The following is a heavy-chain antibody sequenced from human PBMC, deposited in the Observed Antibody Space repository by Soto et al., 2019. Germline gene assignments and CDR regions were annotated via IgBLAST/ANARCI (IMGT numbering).Heavy chain of an antibody. Sequence: GASVKVSCKASGGTFSSYAISWVRQAPGQGLEWMGGIIPIFGTANYAQKFQGRVTITADESTSTAYMELSSLRSEDTAVYYCAGGLAYCGGDCYAYYYYYGMDVWGQGTTVTVSS. CDR2: IIPIFGTA. V-gene: IGHV1-69*13. J-gene: IGHJ6*02. CDR1: GGTFSSYA. CDR3: AGGLAYCGGDCYAYYYYYGMDV. D-gene: IGHD2-21*02.